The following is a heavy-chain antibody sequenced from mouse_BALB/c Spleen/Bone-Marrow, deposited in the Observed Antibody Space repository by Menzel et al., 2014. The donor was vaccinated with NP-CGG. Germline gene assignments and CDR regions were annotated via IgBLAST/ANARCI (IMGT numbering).Heavy chain of an antibody. J-gene: IGHJ3*01. CDR2: INPNNGGT. V-gene: IGHV1S81*02. Sequence: VQLQQSGAELVKPGASVKLSCKASGYTFTNYFMYWVKQRPGQGLEWIGEINPNNGGTNFNENFKSKATLTLDKSSSTAYMQLSSLTSEGPAVYYCTRSGPGFAYWGHGTLVTVSA. CDR1: GYTFTNYF. CDR3: TRSGPGFAY.